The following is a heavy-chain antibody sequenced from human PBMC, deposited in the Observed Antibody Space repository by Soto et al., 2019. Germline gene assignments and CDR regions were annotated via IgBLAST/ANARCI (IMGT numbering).Heavy chain of an antibody. CDR2: INHSGST. CDR1: GGSFSGYY. J-gene: IGHJ4*02. Sequence: PSETLSLTCAVYGGSFSGYYLSWIRQPPGKGLEWIGEINHSGSTNYNPSLKSRVTISVDTSKNQFSLKLSSVTAADTAVYYCASKYSYGLNFDYWGQGTLVTVSS. CDR3: ASKYSYGLNFDY. D-gene: IGHD5-18*01. V-gene: IGHV4-34*01.